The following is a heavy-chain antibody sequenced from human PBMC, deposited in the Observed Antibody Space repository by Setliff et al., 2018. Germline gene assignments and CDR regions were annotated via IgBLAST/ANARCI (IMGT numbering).Heavy chain of an antibody. CDR2: IFYSGDT. CDR1: GGSVRSHY. J-gene: IGHJ4*02. Sequence: ETLSLTCTVSGGSVRSHYWSWIRHSPGKGLEWIGFIFYSGDTKSNPSLKSRVTMSVDTSKNQFSLQLSSVTAADTAVYYCARGGVLGTGDFDFWGQGTLVTVSS. D-gene: IGHD3-16*01. CDR3: ARGGVLGTGDFDF. V-gene: IGHV4-59*02.